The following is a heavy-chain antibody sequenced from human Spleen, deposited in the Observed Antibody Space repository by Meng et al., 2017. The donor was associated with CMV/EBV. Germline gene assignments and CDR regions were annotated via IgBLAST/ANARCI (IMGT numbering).Heavy chain of an antibody. CDR1: GFTVSSNY. J-gene: IGHJ4*02. D-gene: IGHD3-22*01. V-gene: IGHV3-53*01. CDR3: ARAIFHYFDTSGPFDY. CDR2: IYSGGTT. Sequence: GESLKISCAASGFTVSSNYMSWVRQAPGEGLEWVSVIYSGGTTYYADSVKGRFTISRDNSKNTLYLQMNSLRAEDTAVYYCARAIFHYFDTSGPFDYWGQGTPVTVSS.